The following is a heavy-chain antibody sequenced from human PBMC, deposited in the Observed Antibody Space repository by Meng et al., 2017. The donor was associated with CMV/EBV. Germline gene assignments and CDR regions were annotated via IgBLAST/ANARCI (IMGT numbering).Heavy chain of an antibody. V-gene: IGHV3-30-3*01. CDR2: ISYDGSNK. J-gene: IGHJ5*02. D-gene: IGHD2-15*01. CDR1: GSTFSSYA. CDR3: ARDLGYCSGGSCSPRRSWFDP. Sequence: GESLKISCAASGSTFSSYAMHWVRQAPGKGLEWVAVISYDGSNKYYADSVKGRFTISRDNSKNTLYLQMNSLRAEDTAVYYCARDLGYCSGGSCSPRRSWFDPWGQGTLVTVSS.